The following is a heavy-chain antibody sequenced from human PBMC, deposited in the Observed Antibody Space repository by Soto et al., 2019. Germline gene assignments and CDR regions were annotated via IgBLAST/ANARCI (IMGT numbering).Heavy chain of an antibody. D-gene: IGHD6-13*01. J-gene: IGHJ4*02. CDR1: GYTLAGLS. Sequence: EASVKVSCKVSGYTLAGLSMHWMRQAPGKGLEWMGGFDPEDGETIYAQKFQGRVTMTEDTSTDTAYMELSSLRSEDTAVYYCATGVGGSSWYGMFDYWGQGTLVTVSS. CDR2: FDPEDGET. V-gene: IGHV1-24*01. CDR3: ATGVGGSSWYGMFDY.